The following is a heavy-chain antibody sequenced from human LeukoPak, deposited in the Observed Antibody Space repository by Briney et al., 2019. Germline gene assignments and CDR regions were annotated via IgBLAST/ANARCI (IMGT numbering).Heavy chain of an antibody. V-gene: IGHV3-48*04. CDR2: ISSSSSTI. Sequence: GGSLRLSCAASGFTFSSYSMNWVRQAPGKGLEWVSYISSSSSTIYYADSVKGRFTISRDNAKNSLYLQMNSLRAEDTAVYYCASPSARIAVAGSPFDYWGQGTLVTVSS. J-gene: IGHJ4*02. CDR1: GFTFSSYS. CDR3: ASPSARIAVAGSPFDY. D-gene: IGHD6-19*01.